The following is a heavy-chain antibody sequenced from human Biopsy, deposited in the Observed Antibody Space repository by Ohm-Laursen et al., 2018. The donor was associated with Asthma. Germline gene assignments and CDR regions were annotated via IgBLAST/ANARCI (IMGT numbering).Heavy chain of an antibody. J-gene: IGHJ5*02. CDR2: IHYSGST. V-gene: IGHV4-30-4*01. Sequence: TLSLTRTVSGDSIKIDDHYWSSLRQPPGRGQEWFGFIHYSGSTSYNQSLKSGVTISVDTSKNQYSLKLSSVTAADTAVYYCASASVADSSNWFDPWGQGTLVTVSS. CDR1: GDSIKIDDHY. D-gene: IGHD6-19*01. CDR3: ASASVADSSNWFDP.